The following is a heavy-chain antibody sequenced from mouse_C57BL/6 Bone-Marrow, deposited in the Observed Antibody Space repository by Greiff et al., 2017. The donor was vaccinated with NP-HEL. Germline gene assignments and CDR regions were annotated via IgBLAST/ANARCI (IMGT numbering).Heavy chain of an antibody. CDR1: GYTFTSYW. V-gene: IGHV1-50*01. J-gene: IGHJ1*03. Sequence: VQLQQPGAELVKPGASVKLSCKASGYTFTSYWMQWVKQRPGQGLEWIGELDPSDSYTNYNQKFKGKATLTVDTSSSTAYMQLSSLTSEDSAVYYCARSDYYGSSHWYFDVWGTGTTVTVSS. D-gene: IGHD1-1*01. CDR2: LDPSDSYT. CDR3: ARSDYYGSSHWYFDV.